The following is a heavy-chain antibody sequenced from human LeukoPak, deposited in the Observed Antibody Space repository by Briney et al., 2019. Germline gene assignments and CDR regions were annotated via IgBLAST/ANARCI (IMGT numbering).Heavy chain of an antibody. D-gene: IGHD2-15*01. CDR3: ATGRVVAADTPLDY. Sequence: ASVKVSCKAAGYTFTDYYIHWVRQAPGQGLEWMGGFDPEDGETIYAQKFQGRVTMTEDTSTDTAYMELSSLRSEDTAVYYCATGRVVAADTPLDYWGQGTLVTVSS. CDR1: GYTFTDYY. CDR2: FDPEDGET. V-gene: IGHV1-24*01. J-gene: IGHJ4*02.